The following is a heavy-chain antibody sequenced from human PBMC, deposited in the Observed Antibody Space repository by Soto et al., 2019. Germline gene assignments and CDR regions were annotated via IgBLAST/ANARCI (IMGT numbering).Heavy chain of an antibody. J-gene: IGHJ4*02. Sequence: GGSLRLSCAASGFTFSSYGMHWVRQAPGKGLEWVAVISYDGSNKYYADSVKGRFTISRDNSKNTLYLQMNSLRAEDTAVYYCAKDQGDTVPPGWGQGTLVTVSS. V-gene: IGHV3-30*18. D-gene: IGHD5-18*01. CDR1: GFTFSSYG. CDR2: ISYDGSNK. CDR3: AKDQGDTVPPG.